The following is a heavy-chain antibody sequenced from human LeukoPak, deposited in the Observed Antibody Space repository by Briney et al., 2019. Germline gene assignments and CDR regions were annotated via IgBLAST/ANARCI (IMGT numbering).Heavy chain of an antibody. CDR2: IYHSGST. V-gene: IGHV4-30-2*01. D-gene: IGHD1-14*01. CDR1: GGSISSGGYY. Sequence: SQTLSLTCTVSGGSISSGGYYWSWLRQPPGTGLEWIGYIYHSGSTYYNPSLKSRVTISVDRSKNQFSLKLSSVTAADTAVYYCARGTTRTNYYYYYYMDVWGKGTTVTVSS. CDR3: ARGTTRTNYYYYYYMDV. J-gene: IGHJ6*03.